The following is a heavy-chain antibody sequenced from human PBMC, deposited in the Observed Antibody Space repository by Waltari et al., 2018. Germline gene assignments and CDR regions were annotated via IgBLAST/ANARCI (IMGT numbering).Heavy chain of an antibody. CDR1: GFTFSSYA. CDR3: ARDGGRGDYNPPGDY. CDR2: ISDDGSNK. V-gene: IGHV3-30-3*01. Sequence: QVQLVESGGGVVQPGRSLRLSCAASGFTFSSYAMHWVRQAPGKGLEWVAVISDDGSNKYYADAVKGRFTISRDNSKNTLYLQMNSLRAEDTAVYYCARDGGRGDYNPPGDYWGQGTLVTVSS. J-gene: IGHJ4*02. D-gene: IGHD4-17*01.